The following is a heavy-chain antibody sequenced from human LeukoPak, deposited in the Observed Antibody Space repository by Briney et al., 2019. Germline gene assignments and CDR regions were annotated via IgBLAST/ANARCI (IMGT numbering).Heavy chain of an antibody. J-gene: IGHJ4*02. V-gene: IGHV5-51*01. D-gene: IGHD2-2*01. CDR3: ARLRRGYCSSTSCYAGGLDY. Sequence: GESLKISCKGSGYSFTSYWIGWVRQLPGKGLEWIGIIYPGDSDTRYSPSFQGQVTISADKSISTAYLQWSSLKASDTAMYYCARLRRGYCSSTSCYAGGLDYWGQGTLVTVSS. CDR1: GYSFTSYW. CDR2: IYPGDSDT.